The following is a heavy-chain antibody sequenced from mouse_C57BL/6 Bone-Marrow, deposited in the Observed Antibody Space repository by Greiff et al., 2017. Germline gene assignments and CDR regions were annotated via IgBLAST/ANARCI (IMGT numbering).Heavy chain of an antibody. V-gene: IGHV5-15*01. CDR2: ISNLAYSI. CDR3: ARQGLWYAMDY. D-gene: IGHD1-1*02. Sequence: EVKLMESGGGLVQPGGSLKLSCAASGFTFSDYGMAWVRQAPRKGPEWVAFISNLAYSIYYADTVTGRFTISRANAKNTLYLEMSSLRSEDTAMYYCARQGLWYAMDYWGQGTSVTVSS. J-gene: IGHJ4*01. CDR1: GFTFSDYG.